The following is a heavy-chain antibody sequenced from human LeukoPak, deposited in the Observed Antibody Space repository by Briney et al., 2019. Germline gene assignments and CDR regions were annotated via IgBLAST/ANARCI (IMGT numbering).Heavy chain of an antibody. J-gene: IGHJ6*03. CDR3: ARDKGCNNGYYDYYLDV. V-gene: IGHV1-69*13. CDR2: IIPIFGSA. Sequence: ASVKVSCKASGYTFTSYGISWVRQAPGQGLEWMGRIIPIFGSANYAQKFQGRVTISADESTSTAYMELNSLRPDDTAVFYCARDKGCNNGYYDYYLDVWGQGTTVSVSS. D-gene: IGHD2-8*01. CDR1: GYTFTSYG.